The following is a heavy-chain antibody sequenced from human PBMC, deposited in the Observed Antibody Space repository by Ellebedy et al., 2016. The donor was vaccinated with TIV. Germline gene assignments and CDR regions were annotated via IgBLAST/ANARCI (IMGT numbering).Heavy chain of an antibody. CDR2: INPSGTT. CDR1: GGSFSGYF. D-gene: IGHD3-10*01. J-gene: IGHJ4*02. V-gene: IGHV4-34*01. CDR3: ARARGQYLYGSGSYFTN. Sequence: MPGGSLRLSCGVYGGSFSGYFWSWIRQPPGKGLEWIGEINPSGTTNYNPSLKSRVTISVDTPKKQFSLRLTPVTAADTAVYYCARARGQYLYGSGSYFTNWGQGEMVTVSS.